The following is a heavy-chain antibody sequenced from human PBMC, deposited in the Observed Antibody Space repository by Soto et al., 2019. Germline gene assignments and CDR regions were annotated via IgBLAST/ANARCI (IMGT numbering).Heavy chain of an antibody. CDR2: IRGSGGRT. J-gene: IGHJ4*02. CDR1: GFSFGYYA. CDR3: AKKHSSGPFDY. Sequence: GGSLRLSCAASGFSFGYYAMSWVRQAPGKGLEWVSGIRGSGGRTDYADSVKGRFTISRDNSKNTLYLQMNSLRAEDAAVYYCAKKHSSGPFDYWGQGTLVTVSS. V-gene: IGHV3-23*01. D-gene: IGHD6-19*01.